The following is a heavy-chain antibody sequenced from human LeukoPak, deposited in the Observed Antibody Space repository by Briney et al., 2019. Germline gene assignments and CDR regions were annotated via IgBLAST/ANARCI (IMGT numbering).Heavy chain of an antibody. CDR1: GFTFTYYT. CDR3: AKTHSSGRAAFDI. CDR2: ISGSGDSI. J-gene: IGHJ3*02. Sequence: GGSLRLSCTASGFTFTYYTMHWVRQAPGKGLEWVSTISGSGDSIYYADSVKGRFTISRDNSKNTLYLQMDSLRAEDTAVYYCAKTHSSGRAAFDIWGPGTMVTVSS. V-gene: IGHV3-23*01. D-gene: IGHD7-27*01.